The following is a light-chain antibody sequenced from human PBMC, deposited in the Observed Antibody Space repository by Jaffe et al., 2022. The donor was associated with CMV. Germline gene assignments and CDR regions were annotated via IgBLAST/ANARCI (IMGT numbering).Light chain of an antibody. Sequence: QSVLTQPPSVSGAPGQRVTISCTGSSSNIGAGYDVHWYQQFPGTAPKLLIYVNSNRPSGVPDRFSGSKSDTSASLAITGLQAEDEADYYCQSYDSSLSGSVVFGGGTKLTVL. CDR1: SSNIGAGYD. CDR2: VNS. J-gene: IGLJ2*01. CDR3: QSYDSSLSGSVV. V-gene: IGLV1-40*01.